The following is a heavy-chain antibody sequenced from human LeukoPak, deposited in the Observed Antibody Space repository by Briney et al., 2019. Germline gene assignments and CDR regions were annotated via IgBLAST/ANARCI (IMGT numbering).Heavy chain of an antibody. CDR1: GYTFTSYD. CDR3: ARREMYSSSWVDY. J-gene: IGHJ4*02. V-gene: IGHV1-8*01. CDR2: MNPNSGNT. Sequence: ASVKVSCKASGYTFTSYDINWVRQATGQGLEWMGWMNPNSGNTGYAQKFQGRVTMTRNTSISTAYMELSSLRSDDTAVYYCARREMYSSSWVDYWGQGTLVTVSS. D-gene: IGHD6-13*01.